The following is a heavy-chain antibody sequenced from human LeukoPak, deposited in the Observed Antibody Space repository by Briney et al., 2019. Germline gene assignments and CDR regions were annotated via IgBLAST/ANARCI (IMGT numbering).Heavy chain of an antibody. CDR1: GGSISRSGYY. J-gene: IGHJ5*02. CDR2: IYYSGRT. CDR3: ARHRSSSSWFDP. D-gene: IGHD6-13*01. Sequence: SETLSLTCTVSGGSISRSGYYWGWIRQPPGKGLEWIGSIYYSGRTYYNLSLKSRVTISVDTSKNQFSLKLSSVTAADTAVYYWARHRSSSSWFDPWGQGTQVTVSS. V-gene: IGHV4-39*01.